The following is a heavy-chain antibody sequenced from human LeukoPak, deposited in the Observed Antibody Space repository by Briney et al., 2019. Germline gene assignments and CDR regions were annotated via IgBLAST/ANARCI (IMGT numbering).Heavy chain of an antibody. CDR3: ATKQWLAPPPDS. Sequence: GGSLRLSCAASGFTFSKYWMLWVRQAPGKGLESVSRINTDGTVTTYADSVKGRFTVSRDKADNTLFLQMNSVRDEDTAVYYCATKQWLAPPPDSWGQGNPVTVSS. CDR1: GFTFSKYW. J-gene: IGHJ4*02. CDR2: INTDGTVT. D-gene: IGHD6-19*01. V-gene: IGHV3-74*01.